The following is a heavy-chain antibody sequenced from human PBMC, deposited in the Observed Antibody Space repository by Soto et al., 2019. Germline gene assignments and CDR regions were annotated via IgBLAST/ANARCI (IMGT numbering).Heavy chain of an antibody. CDR3: ARAKRPRYSSSWYPDYYYYGMDV. J-gene: IGHJ6*02. Sequence: PGGSLRLSCAASGFTFSSYDMHWVRQATGKGLEWVSAIGTAGDTYYPGSVKGRFTISRENAKNSLYLQMNSLRAGDTAVYYCARAKRPRYSSSWYPDYYYYGMDVWGQGTTVTVS. V-gene: IGHV3-13*01. CDR2: IGTAGDT. CDR1: GFTFSSYD. D-gene: IGHD6-13*01.